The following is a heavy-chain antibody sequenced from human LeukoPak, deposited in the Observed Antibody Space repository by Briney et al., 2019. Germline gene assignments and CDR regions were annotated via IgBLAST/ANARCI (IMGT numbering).Heavy chain of an antibody. V-gene: IGHV4-59*08. D-gene: IGHD3-10*01. Sequence: SETLSLTCTVSGGSISSYYWSWIRQPPGKGLEWIGYIYYSGSTNYNPSLKSRVTISVDTSKNRFSLKLSSVTAADTAVYYCARNTWFVFDYWGQGTLVTVSS. CDR3: ARNTWFVFDY. CDR1: GGSISSYY. J-gene: IGHJ4*02. CDR2: IYYSGST.